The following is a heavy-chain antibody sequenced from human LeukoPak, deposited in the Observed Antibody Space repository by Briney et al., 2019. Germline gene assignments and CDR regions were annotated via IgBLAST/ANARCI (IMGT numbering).Heavy chain of an antibody. J-gene: IGHJ6*03. CDR1: GYTFTSYY. Sequence: ASVKVSCKASGYTFTSYYMHWVRQAPGEGLEWMGIINPSGGSTSYAQKFQGRVTMTGDMSTSTAYMELSSLRSEDTAVYYCARVAAEVVGVPGAIGFGWLRRDYYYMDVWGKGTTVTVSS. CDR2: INPSGGST. V-gene: IGHV1-46*01. CDR3: ARVAAEVVGVPGAIGFGWLRRDYYYMDV. D-gene: IGHD2-2*02.